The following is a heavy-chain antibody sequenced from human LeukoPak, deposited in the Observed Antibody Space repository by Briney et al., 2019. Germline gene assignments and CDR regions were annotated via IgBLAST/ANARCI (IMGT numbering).Heavy chain of an antibody. D-gene: IGHD6-19*01. CDR2: ISGSGGST. Sequence: GGSLRLSCAASGFTFSSYAMSWVRQAPGEGLEWASAISGSGGSTYYADSVKGRFTISRDNSKNTLYLQMNSLRAEDTAVYYCAKSLPGIAVAASFGYWGQGTLVTVSS. CDR3: AKSLPGIAVAASFGY. J-gene: IGHJ4*02. CDR1: GFTFSSYA. V-gene: IGHV3-23*01.